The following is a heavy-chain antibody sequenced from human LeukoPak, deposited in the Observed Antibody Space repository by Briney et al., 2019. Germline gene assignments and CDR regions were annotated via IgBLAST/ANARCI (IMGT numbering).Heavy chain of an antibody. CDR2: IYPRDGST. CDR1: GYSFTSNY. CDR3: ARDQEAFDY. Sequence: ASVKVSCKASGYSFTSNYIHWVRQAPGQGLEWMGMIYPRDGSTSYAQRFQDRVTVTRDTSTSTVHMELSGLRSEDTAVYYCARDQEAFDYWGQGTLVTVSS. V-gene: IGHV1-46*01. J-gene: IGHJ4*02.